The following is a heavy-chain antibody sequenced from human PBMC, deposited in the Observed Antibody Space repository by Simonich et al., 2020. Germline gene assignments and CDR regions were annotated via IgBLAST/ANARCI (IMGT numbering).Heavy chain of an antibody. CDR1: GGSISSYY. CDR3: ARVTREWLVFY. Sequence: QVQLQESGPGLVKPSETLSLTCTVPGGSISSYYWGWIRQPPGKGLEWIGSIYHSGSTYYNPSLKSRVTISVDTSKNQFSLKLSSVTAADTAVYYCARVTREWLVFYWGQGTLVTVSS. D-gene: IGHD6-19*01. CDR2: IYHSGST. J-gene: IGHJ4*02. V-gene: IGHV4-38-2*02.